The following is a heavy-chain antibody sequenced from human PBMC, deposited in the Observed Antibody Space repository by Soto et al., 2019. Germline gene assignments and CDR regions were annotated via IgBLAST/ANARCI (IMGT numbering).Heavy chain of an antibody. CDR2: IYSVGAT. CDR1: GGSMNANY. J-gene: IGHJ6*02. Sequence: QVQLQESGPGRVKPSETLSLTCTVSGGSMNANYWNWIRQPAGKGLECIVCIYSVGATSYSPSLKSRASISVDTPESQFSLRRAFVYAAYTAVYYWSRVPHRGYGLYSGILDFWGQGSTVTVSS. CDR3: SRVPHRGYGLYSGILDF. V-gene: IGHV4-4*07. D-gene: IGHD5-12*01.